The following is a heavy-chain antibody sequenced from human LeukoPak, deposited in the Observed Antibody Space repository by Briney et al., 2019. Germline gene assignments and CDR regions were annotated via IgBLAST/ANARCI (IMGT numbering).Heavy chain of an antibody. Sequence: SETLSLTCTVSGGSISSYYWSWIRQPPGKGLEWIGYIYYSGSTNYNPSLKSRVTISIDTSKNQFSLKLNSVTAADTAVYYCARLGIAAALFDYWGHGTLVTVSS. CDR1: GGSISSYY. CDR2: IYYSGST. CDR3: ARLGIAAALFDY. V-gene: IGHV4-59*08. J-gene: IGHJ4*01. D-gene: IGHD6-13*01.